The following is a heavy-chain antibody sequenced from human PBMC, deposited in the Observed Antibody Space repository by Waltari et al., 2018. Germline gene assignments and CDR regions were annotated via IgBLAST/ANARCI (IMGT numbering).Heavy chain of an antibody. J-gene: IGHJ4*02. CDR2: INPSGGSA. V-gene: IGHV1-46*01. CDR3: ARVPPGPYYFDH. CDR1: GYTFANSH. Sequence: QVQLLQSGAEVKKPGASVNVSCKASGYTFANSHIHWVRQAPGHGLEWMGKINPSGGSAGYPQKFQGRITMTRDTSTGTVYMELSSLTSEDTAVYFCARVPPGPYYFDHWGQGTLVTVSS.